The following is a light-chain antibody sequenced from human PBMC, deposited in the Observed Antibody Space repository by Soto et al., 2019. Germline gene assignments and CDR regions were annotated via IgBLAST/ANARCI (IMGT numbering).Light chain of an antibody. J-gene: IGLJ7*01. V-gene: IGLV4-60*02. CDR3: ETWDSNTRV. Sequence: QPVLTQSSSASASLGSSVKLTCTLSSGHSSYIIAWHQQQPGKAPRYLMKLEGSGNYNKGSGVPDRFSGSSSGADRYLTISNLQLEDEADYYCETWDSNTRVFGGGTQLTVL. CDR2: LEGSGNY. CDR1: SGHSSYI.